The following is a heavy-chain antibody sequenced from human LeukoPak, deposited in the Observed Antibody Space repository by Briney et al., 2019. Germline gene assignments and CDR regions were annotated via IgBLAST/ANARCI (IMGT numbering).Heavy chain of an antibody. Sequence: QTGGSLRLSCAASGFTFSSYGMSWVRQAPGKGLEWVSAISGSGVSTYYADSVKGRFIISRDTSKNTLYLQMNSLRAEDTAVYYCSKWKAIVLVPAARSPIDYWGQGTLVTVSS. CDR1: GFTFSSYG. CDR2: ISGSGVST. J-gene: IGHJ4*02. D-gene: IGHD2-2*01. V-gene: IGHV3-23*01. CDR3: SKWKAIVLVPAARSPIDY.